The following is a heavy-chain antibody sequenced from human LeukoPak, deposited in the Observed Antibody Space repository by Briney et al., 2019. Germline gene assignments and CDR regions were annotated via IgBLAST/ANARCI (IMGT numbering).Heavy chain of an antibody. Sequence: ASVKVSCKASGYTFTGYYMHWVRQAPGQGLEWMGWINPNSGGTNYAQKFQGGVTMTRDTSISTAYMELSRLRSDDTAVYYCARGIWELLPRRWGFDYWGQGTLVTVSS. CDR3: ARGIWELLPRRWGFDY. CDR2: INPNSGGT. CDR1: GYTFTGYY. D-gene: IGHD1-26*01. J-gene: IGHJ4*02. V-gene: IGHV1-2*02.